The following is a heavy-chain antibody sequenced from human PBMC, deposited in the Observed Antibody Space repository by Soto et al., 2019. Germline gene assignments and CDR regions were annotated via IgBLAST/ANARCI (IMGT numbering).Heavy chain of an antibody. CDR1: GGTFSSYA. CDR3: ARDNIVVVTPSPRAAFDI. D-gene: IGHD2-21*02. Sequence: VASVKVSCKASGGTFSSYAISWVRQAPGQGLEWMGGIIPIFGTANYAQKFQGRVTITADESTSTAYIELSSLRSEDTAVYYCARDNIVVVTPSPRAAFDIWGQGTMVTVSS. CDR2: IIPIFGTA. V-gene: IGHV1-69*13. J-gene: IGHJ3*02.